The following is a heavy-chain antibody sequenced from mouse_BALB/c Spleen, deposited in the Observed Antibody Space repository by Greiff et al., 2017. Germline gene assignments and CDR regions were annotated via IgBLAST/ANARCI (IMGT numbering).Heavy chain of an antibody. V-gene: IGHV5-9-4*01. D-gene: IGHD2-10*01. J-gene: IGHJ3*01. CDR2: ISSGGSYT. CDR3: ARAPTYYGNYVGFAY. CDR1: GFTFSSYA. Sequence: EVMLVESGGGLVKPGGSLKLSCAASGFTFSSYAMSWVRQSPEKRLEWVAEISSGGSYTYYPDTVTGRFTISRDNAKNTLYLEMSSLRSEDTAMYYCARAPTYYGNYVGFAYWGQGTLVTVSA.